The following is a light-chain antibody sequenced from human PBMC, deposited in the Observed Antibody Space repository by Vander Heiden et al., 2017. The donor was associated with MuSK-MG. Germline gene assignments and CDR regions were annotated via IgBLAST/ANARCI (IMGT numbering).Light chain of an antibody. V-gene: IGKV1-33*01. Sequence: DIQMTQSPSSLSASVGDRVTITCQASQDISNYLNWYQQKPGKAPKLLIYDASNLETGVPSRFTRRGSATDFTFTISILQPEAFTTYFCQLDATHRYRFSQWTKVEIK. CDR2: DAS. CDR3: QLDATHRYR. J-gene: IGKJ2*03. CDR1: QDISNY.